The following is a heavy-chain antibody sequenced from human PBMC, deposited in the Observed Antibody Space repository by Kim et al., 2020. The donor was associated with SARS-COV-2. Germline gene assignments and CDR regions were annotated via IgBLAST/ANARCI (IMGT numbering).Heavy chain of an antibody. CDR2: IYYSGST. D-gene: IGHD3-3*01. J-gene: IGHJ4*02. CDR3: ARSGEWLLSPFDY. CDR1: GGSISSYY. Sequence: SETLSLTCTVSGGSISSYYWSWIRQPPGKGLEWIGYIYYSGSTNYNPSLKSRVTISVDTSKNQFSLKPSSVTAADTAVYYCARSGEWLLSPFDYWGQGTLVTVSS. V-gene: IGHV4-59*01.